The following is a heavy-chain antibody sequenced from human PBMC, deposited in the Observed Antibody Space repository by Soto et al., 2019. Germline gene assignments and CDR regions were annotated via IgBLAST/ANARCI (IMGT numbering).Heavy chain of an antibody. V-gene: IGHV4-31*03. CDR2: ISYTGST. CDR1: GDSLNSGGHY. CDR3: TRDSNDGFEV. J-gene: IGHJ3*01. Sequence: PSETLSLTCSVSGDSLNSGGHYWSWVRQNSRKGLEWIGYISYTGSTYYNPSLKSRVSISADTSKNQFSLRLSSVTDADTAVYYCTRDSNDGFEVWGQGTMVTVSS.